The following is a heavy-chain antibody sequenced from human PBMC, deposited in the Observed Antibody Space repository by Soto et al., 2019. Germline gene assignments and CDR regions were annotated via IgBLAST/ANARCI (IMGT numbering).Heavy chain of an antibody. J-gene: IGHJ6*02. CDR1: GFTFSNYA. D-gene: IGHD3-10*01. CDR2: ISYDGSNK. CDR3: ARGPITMVRGVYYYYGMDV. V-gene: IGHV3-30-3*01. Sequence: QVQLVESGGGVVQPGRSLRLSCAASGFTFSNYAMHWVRLAPGKGLEWVALISYDGSNKYYADSVKGRFTISRDNSKNTLYLQMNSLRPEDTAVYYCARGPITMVRGVYYYYGMDVWGQGTTVTVSS.